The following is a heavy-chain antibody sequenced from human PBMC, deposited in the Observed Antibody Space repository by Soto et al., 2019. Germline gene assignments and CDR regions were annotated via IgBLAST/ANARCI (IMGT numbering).Heavy chain of an antibody. CDR3: ARSQGSGWRFNALDF. J-gene: IGHJ3*01. CDR2: IIPMFDTA. CDR1: GGTFGRNA. D-gene: IGHD6-19*01. Sequence: QVVLVQSGAEVKNPGSSVKVSCKASGGTFGRNAINWVRQAPGQGFEWMGGIIPMFDTANHAQKFRDRIMITADESTNTGYLELKDLRSEETAIYYCARSQGSGWRFNALDFWGQGTMVTVSS. V-gene: IGHV1-69*01.